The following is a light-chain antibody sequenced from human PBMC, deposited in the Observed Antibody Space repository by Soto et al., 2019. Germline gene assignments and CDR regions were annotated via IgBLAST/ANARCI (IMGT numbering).Light chain of an antibody. V-gene: IGKV3-20*01. Sequence: EIVLTQSPGTLSLSPGESATLSCRASQSVSSSYLAWYQQKPGQPPRLLMYGASTRAKGFPERFSGSWSGTDFTLTIRRVEPEDFAVYFCQQHGTSPYTFGQGTKLQIK. CDR3: QQHGTSPYT. CDR2: GAS. J-gene: IGKJ2*01. CDR1: QSVSSSY.